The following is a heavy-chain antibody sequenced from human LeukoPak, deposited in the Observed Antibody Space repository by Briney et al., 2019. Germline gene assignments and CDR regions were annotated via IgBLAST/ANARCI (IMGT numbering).Heavy chain of an antibody. CDR2: ISSSSSII. J-gene: IGHJ6*02. V-gene: IGHV3-48*01. CDR3: ARDLGTGDYYYYGMDV. Sequence: GGSLRLSCAASGFTFSRYSMKWVRQAPGKGLEWVSYISSSSSIIYYADSVKGRFTISRDNAQNSLCLQMNSLRAEDTAVYYCARDLGTGDYYYYGMDVWGQGTTVTVSS. CDR1: GFTFSRYS. D-gene: IGHD1-1*01.